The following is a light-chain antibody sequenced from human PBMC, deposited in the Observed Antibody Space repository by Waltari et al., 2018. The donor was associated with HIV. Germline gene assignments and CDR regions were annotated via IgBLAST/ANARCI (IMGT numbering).Light chain of an antibody. Sequence: EIVLTQSPGTLSLSPGERATLSCRASQIITNNFLAWYQHQSGQAPRLLISAASSRGTGNPGKVRGRGFGTDFSLTISRLEPEDFALYYCQQYSSSPLSFGGGTRVEIK. CDR2: AAS. CDR3: QQYSSSPLS. CDR1: QIITNNF. J-gene: IGKJ4*01. V-gene: IGKV3-20*01.